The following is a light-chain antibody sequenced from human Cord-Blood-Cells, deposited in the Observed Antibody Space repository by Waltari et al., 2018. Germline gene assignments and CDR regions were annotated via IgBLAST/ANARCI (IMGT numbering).Light chain of an antibody. CDR1: SSDVGGYNY. V-gene: IGLV2-14*01. CDR2: DVI. Sequence: QSALTQPASVSGSPGQSITISCTGTSSDVGGYNYVSWYQQHPGKAPKLMIYDVINRPSGVSNRSSASKSGNTASLTISGLQAEDEADYYCSSYTSSSTVVFGGGTKLTVL. J-gene: IGLJ2*01. CDR3: SSYTSSSTVV.